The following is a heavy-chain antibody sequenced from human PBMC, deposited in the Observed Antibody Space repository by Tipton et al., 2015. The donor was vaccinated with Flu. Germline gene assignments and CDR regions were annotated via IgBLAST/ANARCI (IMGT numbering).Heavy chain of an antibody. CDR1: GGSVSSDVYS. J-gene: IGHJ6*02. V-gene: IGHV4-31*03. D-gene: IGHD6-6*01. Sequence: TLSLTCTVSGGSVSSDVYSWSWIRHLPGKGLEWIGYSFSSGNTYYNPSLRSRVIISLYTSQNLFSLSLSSVTAADTAIYYCARAIVPDRVRGMDVWGQGTTVTVSS. CDR2: SFSSGNT. CDR3: ARAIVPDRVRGMDV.